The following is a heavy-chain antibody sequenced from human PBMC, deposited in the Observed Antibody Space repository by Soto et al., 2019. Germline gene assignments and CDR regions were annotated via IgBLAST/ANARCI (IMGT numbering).Heavy chain of an antibody. Sequence: QAQLVQSGAEVKKPGASVKVSCKASGYTFSSYGITWVRQAPGQGLEWMAWISGYNGNTTYAQNLQGRVTMTTDTSTNTAYMELRSPRSDDTAVYYCARDDFVVRGVYYYYGMDVWGQGTTVTVSS. J-gene: IGHJ6*02. CDR1: GYTFSSYG. CDR2: ISGYNGNT. CDR3: ARDDFVVRGVYYYYGMDV. V-gene: IGHV1-18*01. D-gene: IGHD3-10*01.